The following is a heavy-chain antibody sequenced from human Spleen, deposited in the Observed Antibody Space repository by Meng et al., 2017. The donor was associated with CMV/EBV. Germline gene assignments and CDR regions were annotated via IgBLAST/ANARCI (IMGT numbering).Heavy chain of an antibody. V-gene: IGHV3-30-3*01. CDR2: ISYDGSNK. Sequence: GGSLRLSCAASGFTFSSYAMHWVRQAPGKGLEWVAVISYDGSNKYYADSVKGRFTISRDNSKNTLYLQMNSLRADDTAVYYYARVGGPAAIGEGWFDPWGQGTLVTVSS. D-gene: IGHD2-2*01. CDR3: ARVGGPAAIGEGWFDP. J-gene: IGHJ5*02. CDR1: GFTFSSYA.